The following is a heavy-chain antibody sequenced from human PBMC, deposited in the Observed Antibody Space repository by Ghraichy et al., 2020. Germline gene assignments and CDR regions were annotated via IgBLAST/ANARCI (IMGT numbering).Heavy chain of an antibody. D-gene: IGHD3-3*01. J-gene: IGHJ4*02. V-gene: IGHV1-46*03. CDR1: GYTFTSYY. CDR3: ARGPLNYDFWSYFDY. Sequence: ASVKVSCKASGYTFTSYYMHWVRQAPGQGLEWMGIINPSGGSTSYAQKFQGRVTMTRDTSTSTVYMELSSLRSEDTAVYYCARGPLNYDFWSYFDYWGQGTLVTVSS. CDR2: INPSGGST.